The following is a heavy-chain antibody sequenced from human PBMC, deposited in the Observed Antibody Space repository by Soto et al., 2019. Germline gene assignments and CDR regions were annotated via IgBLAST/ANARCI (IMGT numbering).Heavy chain of an antibody. D-gene: IGHD6-19*01. CDR1: GDSISSSGFY. CDR3: ARREQWLAGYFDY. Sequence: SETLSLTCTVSGDSISSSGFYWGWIRQPPGKGLEWIGSIYYSGSTYYNPPHKSRVTISIDTSQDQFSLKLRSVTAADTAVYYCARREQWLAGYFDYWGQGTLVTVSS. CDR2: IYYSGST. J-gene: IGHJ4*02. V-gene: IGHV4-39*01.